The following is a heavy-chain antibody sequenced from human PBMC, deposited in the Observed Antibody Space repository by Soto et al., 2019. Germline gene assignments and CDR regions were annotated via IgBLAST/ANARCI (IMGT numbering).Heavy chain of an antibody. CDR2: IIPIFGTA. CDR3: ARVSGCGASKVKGNCYFDL. CDR1: GGTFSRYA. D-gene: IGHD2-21*01. V-gene: IGHV1-69*01. Sequence: QVQLVQSGAEVKKPGSSVKVSCKASGGTFSRYAIRWVRQAPGQGLEWMGGIIPIFGTANYAQQFQGRVTITADESTSTAYMELSSLRSDDTAVYYSARVSGCGASKVKGNCYFDLWGRGTLDIVAS. J-gene: IGHJ2*01.